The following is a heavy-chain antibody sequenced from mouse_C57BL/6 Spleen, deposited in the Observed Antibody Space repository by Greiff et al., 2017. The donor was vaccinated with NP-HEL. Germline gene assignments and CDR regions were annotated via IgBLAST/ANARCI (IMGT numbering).Heavy chain of an antibody. J-gene: IGHJ3*01. V-gene: IGHV1-50*01. CDR2: IDPSDSYT. CDR1: GYTFTSYW. CDR3: ARYSAGLAY. Sequence: QVHLQQPGAELVKPGASVKLSCKASGYTFTSYWMQWVKQRPGQGLEWIGEIDPSDSYTNYNQKFKGKATLTVDTSSSTAYMQLSSLTSEDSAVYYCARYSAGLAYWGQGTLVTVSA. D-gene: IGHD1-2*01.